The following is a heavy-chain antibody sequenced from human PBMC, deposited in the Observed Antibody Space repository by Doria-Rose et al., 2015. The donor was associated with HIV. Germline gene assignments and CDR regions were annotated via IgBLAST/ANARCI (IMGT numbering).Heavy chain of an antibody. V-gene: IGHV1-46*01. Sequence: VRQAPGQGLEWMGIINPSGDYTAYAQKFQGRVTMTRDTSTRTVYMELSSLRSEDTAVYYCAREDGDYDWFDPWGQGTLVTVSS. J-gene: IGHJ5*02. CDR2: INPSGDYT. CDR3: AREDGDYDWFDP. D-gene: IGHD4-17*01.